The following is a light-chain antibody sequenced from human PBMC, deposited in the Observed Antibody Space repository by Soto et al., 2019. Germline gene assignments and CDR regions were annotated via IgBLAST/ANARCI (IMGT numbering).Light chain of an antibody. CDR1: QSVRSSY. Sequence: EIVLTKSPGTLSLSPGERATLSCRASQSVRSSYLAWYQQKPGQAPTLLIYGASSRATGIPDRFSGSGSGTDFTLTISRLEPEDFAVYYCQQYGSSHTFGQGTKLEIK. V-gene: IGKV3-20*01. CDR3: QQYGSSHT. CDR2: GAS. J-gene: IGKJ2*01.